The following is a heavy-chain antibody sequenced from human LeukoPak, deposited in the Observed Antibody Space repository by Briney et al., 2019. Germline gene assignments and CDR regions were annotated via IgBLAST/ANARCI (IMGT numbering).Heavy chain of an antibody. V-gene: IGHV1-46*01. CDR2: INPSGGST. CDR3: ASTVTGVGVLDY. Sequence: EASVKVSCKASGYTFTSYYMHWVRQAPGQGLEWMGIINPSGGSTSYAQKFQGRVTMTRDTSTSTAYMELSSLRSEDTAVYYCASTVTGVGVLDYWGQGTLVTVSS. J-gene: IGHJ4*02. CDR1: GYTFTSYY. D-gene: IGHD4-17*01.